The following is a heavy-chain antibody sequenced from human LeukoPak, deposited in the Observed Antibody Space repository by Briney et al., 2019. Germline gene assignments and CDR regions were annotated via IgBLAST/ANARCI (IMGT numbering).Heavy chain of an antibody. CDR2: ISYTGTYI. V-gene: IGHV3-21*04. CDR3: VRDRGTYRPIDY. Sequence: GGSLRLSCVVSAFSLNTYNMNWVRQAPGKGLEWVSSISYTGTYIYYAGSVKGRFTISRDNAQNSVYLQMNSLRAEDTAVYYCVRDRGTYRPIDYWGQGTLVTVSS. D-gene: IGHD1-26*01. J-gene: IGHJ4*02. CDR1: AFSLNTYN.